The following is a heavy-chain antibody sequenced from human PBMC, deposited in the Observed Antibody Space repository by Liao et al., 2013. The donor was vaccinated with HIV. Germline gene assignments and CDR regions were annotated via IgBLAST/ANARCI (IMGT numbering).Heavy chain of an antibody. CDR2: IYQSGTT. Sequence: QVQLQESGPGLVKPSETLSLTCTVSGGSIRNTAYSWSWIRQSPGKGLEWIGYIYQSGTTAYTPSLKSRVTISVDRSKNQFSLNLSSVTAADTAVYYCARAPSYILSMDVWGKGTTVTVSS. V-gene: IGHV4-30-2*06. J-gene: IGHJ6*03. CDR1: GGSIRNTAYS. D-gene: IGHD3-3*02. CDR3: ARAPSYILSMDV.